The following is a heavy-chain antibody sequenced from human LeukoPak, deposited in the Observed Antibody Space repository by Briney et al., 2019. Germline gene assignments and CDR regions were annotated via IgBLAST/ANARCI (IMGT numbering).Heavy chain of an antibody. D-gene: IGHD1-26*01. Sequence: GGSLRLSCAASGFTFSSYAMSWVRQAPGKGLERVSAISGSGGSTYYADSVKGRFTISRDNSKNTLYLQMNSLRAEDTAVYYCAKDREWEWELTSAFGIWGQGTMVTVSS. CDR2: ISGSGGST. CDR3: AKDREWEWELTSAFGI. J-gene: IGHJ3*02. V-gene: IGHV3-23*01. CDR1: GFTFSSYA.